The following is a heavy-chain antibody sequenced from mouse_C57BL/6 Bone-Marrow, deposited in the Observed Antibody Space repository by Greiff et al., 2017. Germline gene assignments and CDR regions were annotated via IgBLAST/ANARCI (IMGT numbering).Heavy chain of an antibody. Sequence: QVQLQQPGAELVKPGASVKLSCKASGYTFTSYWMQWVKQRPGQGLEWIGEIDPSDGYTNYNQKFKGKATLTVDKSSSTAYMQLSSLTSEDSEVYDSARKEIATVVGKFDYWGQGTTLTVSS. V-gene: IGHV1-50*01. D-gene: IGHD1-1*01. J-gene: IGHJ2*01. CDR3: ARKEIATVVGKFDY. CDR2: IDPSDGYT. CDR1: GYTFTSYW.